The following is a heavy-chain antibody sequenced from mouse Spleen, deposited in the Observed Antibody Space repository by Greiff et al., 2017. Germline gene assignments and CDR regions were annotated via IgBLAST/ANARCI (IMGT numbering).Heavy chain of an antibody. CDR3: ARHSGSNWYFDV. J-gene: IGHJ1*01. D-gene: IGHD4-1*01. CDR1: GFTFSSYG. Sequence: EVQRVESGGGLVKPGGSLKLSCAASGFTFSSYGMSWVRQTPEKRLEWVATISGGGSYTYYPDSVKGRFTISRDNAKNNLYLQMSSLRSEDTALYYCARHSGSNWYFDVWGAGTTVTVSS. CDR2: ISGGGSYT. V-gene: IGHV5-9-2*01.